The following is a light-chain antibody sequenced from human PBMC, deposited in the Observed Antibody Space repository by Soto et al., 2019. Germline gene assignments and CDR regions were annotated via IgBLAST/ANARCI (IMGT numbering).Light chain of an antibody. CDR2: DAS. J-gene: IGKJ1*01. CDR1: QSISSW. CDR3: QQYSTYPWT. Sequence: DIQMTQSPSTLSASVGDRVTITCRASQSISSWLAWYQQKPGKAPKVLIFDASSLESGVPSRFSGSGSATEFTLTISSLQPDDFATYYCQQYSTYPWTFGQGNKVEIK. V-gene: IGKV1-5*01.